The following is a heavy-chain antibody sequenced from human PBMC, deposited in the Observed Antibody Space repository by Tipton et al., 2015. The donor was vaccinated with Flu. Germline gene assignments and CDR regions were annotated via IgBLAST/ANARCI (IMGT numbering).Heavy chain of an antibody. V-gene: IGHV4-4*07. CDR2: IYTSGTT. CDR1: GGSIRSYY. CDR3: ARGGHIVATTSGMDV. D-gene: IGHD5-12*01. J-gene: IGHJ6*02. Sequence: LSLTCTVSGGSIRSYYRSWIRQPAGKGLEWIGRIYTSGTTNYNPSLKSRVTMSIDTSKNQFSLKLSSVTAADTAVYYCARGGHIVATTSGMDVWGQGTTVTVSS.